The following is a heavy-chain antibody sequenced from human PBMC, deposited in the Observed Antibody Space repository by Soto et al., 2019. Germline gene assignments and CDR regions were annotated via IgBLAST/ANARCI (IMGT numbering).Heavy chain of an antibody. J-gene: IGHJ3*01. Sequence: GESLKISCKGSVYSFTSYWIGWVRQMPGKGLEWMGIIYPGDSDTRYSPSFQGQVTISADKSISTAYLQWSSLKASDTAMYYCAWPSSYCSGDCYSPPVAFDLWGQMTMVNVS. D-gene: IGHD2-21*02. CDR3: AWPSSYCSGDCYSPPVAFDL. CDR1: VYSFTSYW. V-gene: IGHV5-51*01. CDR2: IYPGDSDT.